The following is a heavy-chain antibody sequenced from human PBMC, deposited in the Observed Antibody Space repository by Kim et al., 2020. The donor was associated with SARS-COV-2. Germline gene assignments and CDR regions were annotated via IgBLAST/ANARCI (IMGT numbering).Heavy chain of an antibody. CDR2: INHSGST. CDR1: GGSFSGYY. Sequence: SETLSLTCAVYGGSFSGYYWSWIRQPPGKGLEWIGEINHSGSTNYNPSLKSRVTISVDTSKNQFSLKLSSVTAADTAVYYCARGLTPFHYYGSGSYSRGHYGFDYWGQGTLVTVSS. V-gene: IGHV4-34*01. D-gene: IGHD3-10*01. J-gene: IGHJ4*02. CDR3: ARGLTPFHYYGSGSYSRGHYGFDY.